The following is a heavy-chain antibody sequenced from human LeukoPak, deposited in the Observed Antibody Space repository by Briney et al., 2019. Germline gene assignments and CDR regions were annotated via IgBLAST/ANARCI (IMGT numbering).Heavy chain of an antibody. CDR2: ISYDGSNK. V-gene: IGHV3-30-3*01. CDR3: ARPVGPLYNWNDSMDAFDI. D-gene: IGHD1-1*01. J-gene: IGHJ3*02. CDR1: GFTFSSYA. Sequence: GRSLRLSCAASGFTFSSYAMHWVRQAPGKGLEWVAVISYDGSNKYYADSVKGRFTISRDNSKNTLYLQMNSLRAEDTAVYYCARPVGPLYNWNDSMDAFDIWGQGTMVTVSS.